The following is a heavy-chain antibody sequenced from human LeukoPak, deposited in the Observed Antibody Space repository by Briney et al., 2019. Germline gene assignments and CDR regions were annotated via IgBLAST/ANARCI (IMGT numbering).Heavy chain of an antibody. CDR3: ATWAFWHSLDV. CDR1: GFTFDAYA. Sequence: GGSLRLSCEASGFTFDAYAMHWVRQAPGKGLEWVSLINKDGSATYHADSVKGGLTISRDNSKNSLYLQMNSLRSEDTALYYCATWAFWHSLDVWGQGTTVTVSS. J-gene: IGHJ6*02. D-gene: IGHD1-26*01. CDR2: INKDGSAT. V-gene: IGHV3-43*02.